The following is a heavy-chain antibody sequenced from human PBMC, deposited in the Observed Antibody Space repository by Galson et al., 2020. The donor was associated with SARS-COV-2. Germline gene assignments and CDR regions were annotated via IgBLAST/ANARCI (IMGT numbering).Heavy chain of an antibody. Sequence: GGSLRLSCAAYGFTFDDYGMSWVRQAPGKGLEWVSGINWNGGSTGYADSVKGRFTISRDNAKNSLYLQMNSLRAEDTALYHCGREYCGGDCYSLVPGDDAFDIWGQGTMVTVSS. CDR2: INWNGGST. J-gene: IGHJ3*02. V-gene: IGHV3-20*01. CDR1: GFTFDDYG. CDR3: GREYCGGDCYSLVPGDDAFDI. D-gene: IGHD2-21*02.